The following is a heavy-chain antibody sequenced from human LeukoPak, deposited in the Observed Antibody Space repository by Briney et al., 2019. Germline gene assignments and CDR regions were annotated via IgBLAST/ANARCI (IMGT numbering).Heavy chain of an antibody. Sequence: ASVKVSCKASRYTFTSYYMHWVRQAPGQGLEWMGIIKPSGGSTSYAQKFQGRVTMTRDTSTSTVYMELSSLRSEDTAVYYCARAHYGSGPLHWGQGTLVTVSS. CDR3: ARAHYGSGPLH. V-gene: IGHV1-46*01. CDR2: IKPSGGST. J-gene: IGHJ4*02. D-gene: IGHD3-10*01. CDR1: RYTFTSYY.